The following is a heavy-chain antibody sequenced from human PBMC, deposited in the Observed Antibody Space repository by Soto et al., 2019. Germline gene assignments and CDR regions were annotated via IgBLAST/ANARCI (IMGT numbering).Heavy chain of an antibody. J-gene: IGHJ4*02. Sequence: GGSLRLSCGASGFAFSTYWMNWARQVPGKGLVWLARINQDGRSTAYADSVKGRFTISRDNAKNTAYLQMNNLRVDDTAVYYCVEEGGAGTGYWGRRTPVTVSS. V-gene: IGHV3-74*01. D-gene: IGHD3-16*01. CDR2: INQDGRST. CDR1: GFAFSTYW. CDR3: VEEGGAGTGY.